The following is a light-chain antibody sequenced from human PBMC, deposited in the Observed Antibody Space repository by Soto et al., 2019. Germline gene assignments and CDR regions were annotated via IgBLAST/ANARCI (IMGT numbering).Light chain of an antibody. CDR3: NSYTFGSTPICV. CDR1: SSDVGGYNY. V-gene: IGLV2-14*01. J-gene: IGLJ1*01. CDR2: NVS. Sequence: QSVLTXPASVSGSPGQSITISCTGTSSDVGGYNYVSWYQQHPGKAPKLIIYNVSNRPSGVSNRFSGSKSGNTASLTISGLQAEDEADYYCNSYTFGSTPICVFGTGTKVTVL.